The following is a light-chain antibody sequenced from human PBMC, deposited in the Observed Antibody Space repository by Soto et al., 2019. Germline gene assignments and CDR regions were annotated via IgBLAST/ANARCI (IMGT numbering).Light chain of an antibody. CDR3: AAWDDSLNVQV. CDR2: YDD. J-gene: IGLJ3*02. Sequence: QSVLTQPPSVSAAPRQRVTISCSGSSSNIGNNAVNWYQQLPGKAPKLLIYYDDLLPSGVSDRFSGSKSGTSASLAISGLQSEDEADYYCAAWDDSLNVQVFGGGTQPTVL. CDR1: SSNIGNNA. V-gene: IGLV1-36*01.